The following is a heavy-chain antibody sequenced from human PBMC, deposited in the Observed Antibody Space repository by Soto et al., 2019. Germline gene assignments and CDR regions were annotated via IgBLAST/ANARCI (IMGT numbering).Heavy chain of an antibody. CDR2: IDSNGGT. CDR3: VRQGFGRLHGLVDG. J-gene: IGHJ6*02. CDR1: DDSSSNYK. D-gene: IGHD3-10*01. Sequence: QVQLQESGPGLVKPSETLSLTCTVSDDSSSNYKWSWIRQPPGRRLEWIGYIDSNGGTSYNPSLQSRVTISIDTSTKQFFLKLSSVTAADTAVYYCVRQGFGRLHGLVDGWGQGTTVTVSS. V-gene: IGHV4-59*08.